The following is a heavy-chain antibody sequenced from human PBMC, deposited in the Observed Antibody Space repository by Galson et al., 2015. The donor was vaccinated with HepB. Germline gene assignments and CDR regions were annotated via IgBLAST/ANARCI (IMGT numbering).Heavy chain of an antibody. V-gene: IGHV3-23*01. D-gene: IGHD6-13*01. J-gene: IGHJ4*02. CDR3: AKGSASQLGYFDY. Sequence: SLRLSCAASGFIFSIYAMSWVRQAPGKGLEWVSGVSGSGGGTYYADSVKGRFTISRDNSKNTLYLQMNSLRAEDTAIYYCAKGSASQLGYFDYWGQGTLVTVSS. CDR1: GFIFSIYA. CDR2: VSGSGGGT.